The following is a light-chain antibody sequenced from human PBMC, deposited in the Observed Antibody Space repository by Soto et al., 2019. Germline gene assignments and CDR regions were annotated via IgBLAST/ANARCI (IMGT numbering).Light chain of an antibody. J-gene: IGKJ1*01. CDR3: QQYTSYPWT. V-gene: IGKV1-5*03. Sequence: DIQMTQSPSTLSASVGDRVTITCRASQRISSWLAWYQQKPGKAPKLLIYKASNLESGVPSRFSGSGSGTEFTLTISSLQADDFATYYCQQYTSYPWTFGQGTKVDSK. CDR1: QRISSW. CDR2: KAS.